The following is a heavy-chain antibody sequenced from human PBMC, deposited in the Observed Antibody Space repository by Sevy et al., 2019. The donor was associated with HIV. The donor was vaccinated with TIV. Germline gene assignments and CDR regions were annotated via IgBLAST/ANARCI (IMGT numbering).Heavy chain of an antibody. Sequence: ASVKVSCKASGYSFTNYAIHWVRQAPGQGLEWMGWIKADNGNIKYSQRFQGRLTITRDTSATTAYMELSSLRSGDTALYFCARGKGGIFGVVVGQFDSWGQGTLVTVSS. CDR2: IKADNGNI. CDR3: ARGKGGIFGVVVGQFDS. D-gene: IGHD3-3*01. V-gene: IGHV1-3*01. CDR1: GYSFTNYA. J-gene: IGHJ4*02.